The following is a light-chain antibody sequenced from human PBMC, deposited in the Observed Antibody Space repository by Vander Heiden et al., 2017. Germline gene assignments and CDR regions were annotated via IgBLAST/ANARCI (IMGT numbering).Light chain of an antibody. CDR2: GKN. CDR3: NSRDSSGNLWV. CDR1: SVRSYY. Sequence: SSELTQDPAVSVALGQTVRSTCHGDSVRSYYAGWYQQKPGQAPVLVIYGKNNRPSGIPDRFSGSSSGNTASLTITGAQAEDEADYYCNSRDSSGNLWVFGGGTKLTVL. V-gene: IGLV3-19*01. J-gene: IGLJ3*02.